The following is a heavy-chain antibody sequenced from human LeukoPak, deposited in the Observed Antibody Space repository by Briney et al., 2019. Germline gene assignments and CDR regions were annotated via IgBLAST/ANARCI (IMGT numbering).Heavy chain of an antibody. CDR3: TSNRIPSTAVTTWY. J-gene: IGHJ4*02. CDR2: ITAGGAT. CDR1: GFTFSNAL. Sequence: GGSLRLSCVASGFTFSNALMNWVRQAPGKGLEWLGRITAGGATDYAAPVKGRFAISRDNSENTLYLKVNNLKTEDTAVYYCTSNRIPSTAVTTWYWGQGTLVTVSS. D-gene: IGHD4-17*01. V-gene: IGHV3-15*01.